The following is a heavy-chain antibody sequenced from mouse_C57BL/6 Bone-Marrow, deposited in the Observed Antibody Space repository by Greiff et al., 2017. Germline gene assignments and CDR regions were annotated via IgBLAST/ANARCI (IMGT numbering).Heavy chain of an antibody. V-gene: IGHV1-69*01. Sequence: QVQLQQPGAELVMPGASVKLSCKSSGYTFTSYWMHWVKQRPGQGLEWIGEIDPSDSYTNYNQKFKGKSTLTVDKSSSTAYMQLSSLTSEDSAVYYCARNVYYGSPLDYWGQGTTLTVSS. J-gene: IGHJ2*01. CDR2: IDPSDSYT. CDR3: ARNVYYGSPLDY. CDR1: GYTFTSYW. D-gene: IGHD1-1*01.